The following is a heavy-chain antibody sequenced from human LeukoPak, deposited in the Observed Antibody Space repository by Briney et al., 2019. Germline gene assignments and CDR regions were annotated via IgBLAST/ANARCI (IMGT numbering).Heavy chain of an antibody. D-gene: IGHD3-16*02. Sequence: PSGTLSPTCAVSGDSISNNWWSWVRQSPGKGLEWIGEIFHRGIPNYNPSLKSRVTMSIDKSNNQLSLKLNSVTAADTAVYYCARVMGASWFFYLDVWGKGTTVTVSS. CDR1: GDSISNNW. V-gene: IGHV4-4*02. J-gene: IGHJ6*03. CDR2: IFHRGIP. CDR3: ARVMGASWFFYLDV.